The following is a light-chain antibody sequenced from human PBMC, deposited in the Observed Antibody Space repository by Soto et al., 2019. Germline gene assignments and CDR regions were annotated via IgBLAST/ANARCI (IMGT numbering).Light chain of an antibody. CDR1: QSISGW. CDR2: DAS. J-gene: IGKJ3*01. V-gene: IGKV1-5*01. Sequence: IPMTQSPSTLSASVGDRVTMTCRASQSISGWLAWYQQRPGKAPKLLIYDASSLESGVPSRFSGSGSGTEFTLTIGGLQPDDFATYYCQQYSGYSLFTFGPGTIVDIK. CDR3: QQYSGYSLFT.